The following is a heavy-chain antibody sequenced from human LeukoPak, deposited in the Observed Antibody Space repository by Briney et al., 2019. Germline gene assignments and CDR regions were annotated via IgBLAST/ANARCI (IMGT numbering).Heavy chain of an antibody. CDR1: GFTFSNYW. D-gene: IGHD2-21*01. CDR3: AKDLFLWYFDL. V-gene: IGHV3-23*01. J-gene: IGHJ2*01. CDR2: ISGSGVI. Sequence: PGGSLRLSCAASGFTFSNYWMSWVRQAPGKGLEWVSGISGSGVIDYADSVRGRFTISRDNSKNTLYLQMNSLRAEDTAVYYCAKDLFLWYFDLWGRGTLVTVSS.